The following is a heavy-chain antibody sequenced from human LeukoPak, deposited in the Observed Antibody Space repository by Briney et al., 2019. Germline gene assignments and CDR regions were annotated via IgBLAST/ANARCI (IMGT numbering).Heavy chain of an antibody. CDR3: ARLVALRRYDY. CDR1: GFSFSYSW. CDR2: INGDGTIT. D-gene: IGHD2-15*01. J-gene: IGHJ4*02. Sequence: GGSLRLSCAASGFSFSYSWMPWVRQEPGKGLLWVSRINGDGTITTYADSVTGRFTISRDNAKNTLYLQMDSLRVDDTAVYYCARLVALRRYDYWGQGTLVTVSS. V-gene: IGHV3-74*01.